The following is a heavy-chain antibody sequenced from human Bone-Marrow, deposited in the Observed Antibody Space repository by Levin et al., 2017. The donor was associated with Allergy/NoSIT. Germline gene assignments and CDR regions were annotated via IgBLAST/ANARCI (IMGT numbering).Heavy chain of an antibody. J-gene: IGHJ4*02. V-gene: IGHV3-48*02. Sequence: SLRLSCAKEGGRGRGEKRKGGRKERGKGLEWFSPLLLFLLPLSSPSSFKGRFTISRDNGKNSLYLQMNSLRDEDTAMYYCARESVDFDLSTAFYNPFDSWGQGTLVTVSS. CDR1: GGRGRGEK. CDR2: LLLFLLPL. CDR3: ARESVDFDLSTAFYNPFDS. D-gene: IGHD3/OR15-3a*01.